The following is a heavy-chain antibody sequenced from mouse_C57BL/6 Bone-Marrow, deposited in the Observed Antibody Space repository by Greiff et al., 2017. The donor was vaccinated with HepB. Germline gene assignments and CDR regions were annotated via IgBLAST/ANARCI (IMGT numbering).Heavy chain of an antibody. CDR3: ARYPYSRSWYFDV. CDR2: IYPRSGNT. CDR1: GYTFTSYG. J-gene: IGHJ1*03. D-gene: IGHD1-1*01. Sequence: QVQLQQSGAELARPGASVKLSCKASGYTFTSYGISWVKQRTGQGLEWIGEIYPRSGNTYYNEKFKGKATLTADKSSSTAYMGLRSLTSEDSAVYFCARYPYSRSWYFDVWGTGTTVTVSS. V-gene: IGHV1-81*01.